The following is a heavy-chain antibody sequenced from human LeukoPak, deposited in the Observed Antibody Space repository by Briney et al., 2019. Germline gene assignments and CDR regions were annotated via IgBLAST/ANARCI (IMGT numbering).Heavy chain of an antibody. D-gene: IGHD3-22*01. CDR1: GGSIISTSFY. CDR2: TYHSGST. CDR3: ARLYYDSRGYYWFDR. J-gene: IGHJ5*02. Sequence: SETLSLTCTVSGGSIISTSFYWGWIRQPPGKGLAWLGSTYHSGSTYDNPSLKSRVTISVDRSKNQFSLKLSSVTAADTAVYYCARLYYDSRGYYWFDRWGQGTLVTVSS. V-gene: IGHV4-39*01.